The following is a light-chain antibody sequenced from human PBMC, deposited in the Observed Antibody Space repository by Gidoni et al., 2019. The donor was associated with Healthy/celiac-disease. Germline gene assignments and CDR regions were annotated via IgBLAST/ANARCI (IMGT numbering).Light chain of an antibody. J-gene: IGKJ1*01. Sequence: IVMNQPPLTSPVTLGQPATISCRSRQSLAHSVGNTYLSWLQQRPGQPPRLLIYKMSNRFSGVPDRFSGSGAGTDFTLKISRVEAEDVGVYYCMQATQFPRAFGQGTKVEIK. V-gene: IGKV2-24*01. CDR1: QSLAHSVGNTY. CDR2: KMS. CDR3: MQATQFPRA.